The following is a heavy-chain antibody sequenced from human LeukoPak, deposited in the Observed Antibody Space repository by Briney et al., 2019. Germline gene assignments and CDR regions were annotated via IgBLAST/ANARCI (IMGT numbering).Heavy chain of an antibody. CDR1: GFTFNSYA. J-gene: IGHJ3*02. CDR2: VISSGGST. CDR3: AKLWSTSRGAFDI. Sequence: GGSLRLSCAASGFTFNSYAMSWVRQAPGKGLEWVSAVISSGGSTYYADSLKGRFTISRDNSKNTLYLQMNSLRAEDTAVYYCAKLWSTSRGAFDIWGQGTMVTVSS. D-gene: IGHD1-1*01. V-gene: IGHV3-23*01.